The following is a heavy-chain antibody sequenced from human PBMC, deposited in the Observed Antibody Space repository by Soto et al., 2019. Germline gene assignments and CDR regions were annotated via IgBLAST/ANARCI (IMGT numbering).Heavy chain of an antibody. D-gene: IGHD5-12*01. J-gene: IGHJ6*02. CDR2: IYPDDSDT. CDR1: GYSFTNYW. V-gene: IGHV5-51*01. CDR3: ATTGGRSGYDYYYYGMDV. Sequence: GESLKISCKGSGYSFTNYWIGWVRQMPGKGLEWMGIIYPDDSDTRYSPSFQGQVTISADKSISTAYLQWSSLKASDTAMYYCATTGGRSGYDYYYYGMDVWGQGTTVTVSS.